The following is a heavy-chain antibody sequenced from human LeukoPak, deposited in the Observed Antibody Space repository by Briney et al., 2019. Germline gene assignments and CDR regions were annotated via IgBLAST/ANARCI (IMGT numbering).Heavy chain of an antibody. D-gene: IGHD6-13*01. Sequence: GASVKVSCKASGYTFTGYYIHWVRQAPGQGLEWMGWINPNSGGTNYAQKFQGRVTMTRDTSISTAYMELSRLRSDDTAVYYCARPVEQQLATGDAFDIWGQGTMVTVSS. V-gene: IGHV1-2*02. CDR2: INPNSGGT. J-gene: IGHJ3*02. CDR1: GYTFTGYY. CDR3: ARPVEQQLATGDAFDI.